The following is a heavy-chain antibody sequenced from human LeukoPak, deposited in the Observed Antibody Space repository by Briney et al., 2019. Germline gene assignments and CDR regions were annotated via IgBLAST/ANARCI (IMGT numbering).Heavy chain of an antibody. Sequence: PGGSLRLSCAASGFTFSSYAMHWVRQAPGKGLEYVSAISSNGGSTYYANSVKGRFTISGDNSKNTLYLQMGSLRAEDMAVYYCARGVNYYDSSGYYLNWFDPWDQGTLVTVSS. CDR2: ISSNGGST. J-gene: IGHJ5*02. CDR3: ARGVNYYDSSGYYLNWFDP. D-gene: IGHD3-22*01. V-gene: IGHV3-64*01. CDR1: GFTFSSYA.